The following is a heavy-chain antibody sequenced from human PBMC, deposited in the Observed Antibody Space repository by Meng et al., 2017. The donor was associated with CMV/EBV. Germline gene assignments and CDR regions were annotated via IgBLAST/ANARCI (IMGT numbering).Heavy chain of an antibody. CDR3: ARVPYQLLPTYYDYGMDV. V-gene: IGHV3-21*04. J-gene: IGHJ6*02. Sequence: GSLKISCAASGFTFSSYSMNWVRQAPGKGLEWVSSISSSSSYIYYADSVKGRFTISRDNAKNSLYLQMNSLRDEDTALYYCARVPYQLLPTYYDYGMDVWGQGTTVTVSS. D-gene: IGHD2-15*01. CDR1: GFTFSSYS. CDR2: ISSSSSYI.